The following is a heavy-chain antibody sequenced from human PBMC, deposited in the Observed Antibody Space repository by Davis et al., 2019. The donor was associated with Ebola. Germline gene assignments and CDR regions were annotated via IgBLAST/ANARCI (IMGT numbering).Heavy chain of an antibody. CDR3: AKDSATGYWYFDL. Sequence: PSETLSLTCTVSGGSISNYYWSWIRQPPGKGLEWIGYIYYTGSTNYNPSLKSRVSISVDTSKNQFTLRLSSVTAADTAVYYCAKDSATGYWYFDLWGRGTLVTVSS. D-gene: IGHD1-14*01. V-gene: IGHV4-59*01. CDR2: IYYTGST. J-gene: IGHJ2*01. CDR1: GGSISNYY.